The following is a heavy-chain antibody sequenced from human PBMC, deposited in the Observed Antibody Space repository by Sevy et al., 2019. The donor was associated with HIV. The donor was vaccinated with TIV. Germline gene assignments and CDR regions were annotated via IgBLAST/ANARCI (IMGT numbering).Heavy chain of an antibody. J-gene: IGHJ4*02. V-gene: IGHV3-30*02. D-gene: IGHD6-13*01. Sequence: GGSLRLSCTASGFTFSNFGMHWVRQVPGKGLEWVIFIRYDGSDKYYAASVKGRFTISRDDSKNTLYLQMDSLRPEDTAIYYCVKDLAGPGRRYFDYWGQGTLVTVSS. CDR1: GFTFSNFG. CDR3: VKDLAGPGRRYFDY. CDR2: IRYDGSDK.